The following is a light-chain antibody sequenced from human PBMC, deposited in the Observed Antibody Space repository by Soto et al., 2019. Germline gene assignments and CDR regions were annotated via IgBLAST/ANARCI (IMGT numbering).Light chain of an antibody. V-gene: IGKV1-5*01. J-gene: IGKJ1*01. CDR1: QSISRY. CDR3: QQYSSFSRT. CDR2: DAS. Sequence: DIQMTQSPSSLSASLGDRVTIACRASQSISRYLNWYQHKPGKAPELLIYDASTLESGVPSRFSGSGSGTEFSLTISSLQPDDFATFYCQQYSSFSRTFGQGTKVDIK.